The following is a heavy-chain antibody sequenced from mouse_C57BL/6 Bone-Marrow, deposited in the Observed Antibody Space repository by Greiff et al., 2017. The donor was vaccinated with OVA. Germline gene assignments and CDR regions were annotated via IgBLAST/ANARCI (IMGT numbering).Heavy chain of an antibody. D-gene: IGHD1-1*01. CDR1: GYTFTSYG. CDR2: IYPRSGNT. CDR3: ARDYYGSSYGYFDV. J-gene: IGHJ1*03. Sequence: LQESGAELARPGASVKLSCKASGYTFTSYGISWVKQRTGQGLEWIGEIYPRSGNTYYNEKFKGKATLTADKSSSTAYMELRSLTSEDSAVYFCARDYYGSSYGYFDVWGTGTTVTVSS. V-gene: IGHV1-81*01.